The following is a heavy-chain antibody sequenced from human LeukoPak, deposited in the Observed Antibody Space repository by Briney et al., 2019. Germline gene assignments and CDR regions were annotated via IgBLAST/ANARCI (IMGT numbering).Heavy chain of an antibody. CDR1: GFTFSSYW. CDR2: INQDGSEK. V-gene: IGHV3-7*01. CDR3: ARESFHSSNEH. D-gene: IGHD6-13*01. Sequence: GGSLRLSCAASGFTFSSYWMSWVRQAPGKGLEWVANINQDGSEKYYVDSVKGRFTISRDNAKNSLYLQMNSLRAEDTAVYYCARESFHSSNEHRGQGTLVTVSS. J-gene: IGHJ4*02.